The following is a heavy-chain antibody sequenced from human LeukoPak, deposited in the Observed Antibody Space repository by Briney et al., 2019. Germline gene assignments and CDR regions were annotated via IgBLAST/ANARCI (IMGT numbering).Heavy chain of an antibody. CDR1: GNYW. CDR3: VSFYETY. Sequence: GGSLRLSCAASGNYWMHWVRQAPGKGLVWVSHVNSDGSWTTYADSVKGRLTISKDNAKNTVYLQMNNLRAEDTAVYYCVSFYETYWGRGTLVTVSS. J-gene: IGHJ4*02. V-gene: IGHV3-74*01. CDR2: VNSDGSWT. D-gene: IGHD2-2*01.